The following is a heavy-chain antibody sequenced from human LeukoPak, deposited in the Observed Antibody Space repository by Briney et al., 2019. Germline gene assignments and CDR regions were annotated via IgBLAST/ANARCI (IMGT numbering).Heavy chain of an antibody. Sequence: GGSLRLSCAASGFTPSSYAMHLVRQAPGKGLEWVAVISYDGSNKYYADSVKGRFTISRDNSKNTLYLQMNSLRAEDTAVYYCARDRGSRLLKYYFDYWGQGTLVTVSS. D-gene: IGHD3-10*01. CDR1: GFTPSSYA. J-gene: IGHJ4*02. CDR3: ARDRGSRLLKYYFDY. V-gene: IGHV3-30-3*01. CDR2: ISYDGSNK.